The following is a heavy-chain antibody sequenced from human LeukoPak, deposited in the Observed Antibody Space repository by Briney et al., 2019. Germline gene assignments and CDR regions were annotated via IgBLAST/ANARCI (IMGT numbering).Heavy chain of an antibody. D-gene: IGHD4-17*01. CDR1: GFTFNNYA. Sequence: GGSLRLSCAASGFTFNNYAMHWVRQAPGKGLEWVSGISWNSGNIGYADSVRGRFTISRDNAKNSLYLQMNSLRPEDTALYYCANPHGDYRDYWGQGTLVTVSS. V-gene: IGHV3-9*01. CDR2: ISWNSGNI. CDR3: ANPHGDYRDY. J-gene: IGHJ4*02.